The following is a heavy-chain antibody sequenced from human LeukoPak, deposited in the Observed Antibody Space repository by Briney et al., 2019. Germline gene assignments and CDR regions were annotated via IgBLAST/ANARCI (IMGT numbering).Heavy chain of an antibody. CDR3: AKDPYYTSGSHDD. Sequence: GGSLRLSCAASGSTFSSYGMSRVRQAPGKGLEWVSGIRGSGSGTYYADSVRGRFTISRDNSKNTLYLQMNSLRAEDTAVYYCAKDPYYTSGSHDDWGQGTLVTVSS. CDR2: IRGSGSGT. J-gene: IGHJ4*02. D-gene: IGHD3-10*01. V-gene: IGHV3-23*01. CDR1: GSTFSSYG.